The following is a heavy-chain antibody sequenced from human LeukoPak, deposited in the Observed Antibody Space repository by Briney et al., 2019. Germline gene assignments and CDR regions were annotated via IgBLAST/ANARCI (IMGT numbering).Heavy chain of an antibody. Sequence: GRSLRLSCAASGFTFSSYDMHWVRKAPGKGLVWVAVISYDGSNKYYADSVKGRFTISRDNSKNTLYLQMNSLRAEDTAVYYCAREGAAGDYYYYGMDVWGQGTTVTVSS. CDR1: GFTFSSYD. CDR2: ISYDGSNK. D-gene: IGHD6-13*01. J-gene: IGHJ6*02. CDR3: AREGAAGDYYYYGMDV. V-gene: IGHV3-30-3*01.